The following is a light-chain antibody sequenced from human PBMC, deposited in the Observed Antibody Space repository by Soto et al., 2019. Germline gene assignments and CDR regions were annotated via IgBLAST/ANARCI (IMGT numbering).Light chain of an antibody. V-gene: IGKV1-6*01. Sequence: AIQMTQSPPSRAASVGDKVTITCRASQGIRNSLDWYQQKPGKAPKLLIYAASSLQSGVPSSFSGSGYGTDCTLTISSLQPEDFATYYCLPDYHYPCPFGRGTKVDIK. CDR2: AAS. CDR1: QGIRNS. CDR3: LPDYHYPCP. J-gene: IGKJ3*01.